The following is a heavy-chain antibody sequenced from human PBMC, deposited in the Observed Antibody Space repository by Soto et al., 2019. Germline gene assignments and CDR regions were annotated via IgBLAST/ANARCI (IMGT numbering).Heavy chain of an antibody. D-gene: IGHD6-13*01. CDR3: ARDQFGAAGTESIYYYYYGMDV. CDR1: GGSISSSNW. V-gene: IGHV4-4*02. CDR2: IYHSGST. Sequence: PSETLSLTCAVSGGSISSSNWWSWVRQPPGKGLEWNGEIYHSGSTNYNPSLKSRVTISVDKSKNQFSLKLSSVTAADTAVYYCARDQFGAAGTESIYYYYYGMDVWGQGTTVTVSS. J-gene: IGHJ6*02.